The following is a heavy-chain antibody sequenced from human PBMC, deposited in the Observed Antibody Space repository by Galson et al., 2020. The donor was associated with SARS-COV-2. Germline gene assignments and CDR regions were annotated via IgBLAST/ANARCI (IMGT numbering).Heavy chain of an antibody. CDR3: ARGYASGWNLWSGHFDY. J-gene: IGHJ4*02. Sequence: GGSLRLSCAASGFTVSGSYMTWVRQAPGTGLEGVSFIDSDGNTYYADSVKGRFTISIDSSKNTLYLQMNSLRADDTAVYYCARGYASGWNLWSGHFDYWGQGTLVTVSS. D-gene: IGHD3-3*01. V-gene: IGHV3-53*01. CDR2: IDSDGNT. CDR1: GFTVSGSY.